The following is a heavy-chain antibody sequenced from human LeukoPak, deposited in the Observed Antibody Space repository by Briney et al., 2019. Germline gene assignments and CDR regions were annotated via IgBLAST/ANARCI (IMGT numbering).Heavy chain of an antibody. V-gene: IGHV4-39*01. CDR2: IYYSGST. Sequence: SETLSLTCTVSGGSISSSSYYWGWIRQPPGKGLEWIGSIYYSGSTYYNPSLKSRVTISVDTSKNQFSLKLSSVTAADTAVYYCARHWARRSSLNYYDYMDVWGKGTTVTVSS. CDR3: ARHWARRSSLNYYDYMDV. J-gene: IGHJ6*03. CDR1: GGSISSSSYY. D-gene: IGHD6-6*01.